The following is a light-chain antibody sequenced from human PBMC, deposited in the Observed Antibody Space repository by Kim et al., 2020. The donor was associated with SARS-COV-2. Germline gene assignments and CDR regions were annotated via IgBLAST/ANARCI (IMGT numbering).Light chain of an antibody. CDR3: CSFAGSYFL. Sequence: PGQSVASSCTGTSSDVGGYIFVAWYQQHPGKAPRFMIYDVNRRPAGVPDRFSGSKSGDTASLTISGLQADDEADYYCCSFAGSYFLFGGGTQLTVL. CDR2: DVN. J-gene: IGLJ2*01. V-gene: IGLV2-11*03. CDR1: SSDVGGYIF.